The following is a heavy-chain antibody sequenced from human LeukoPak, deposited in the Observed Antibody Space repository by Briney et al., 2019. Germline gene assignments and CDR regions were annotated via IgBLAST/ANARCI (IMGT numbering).Heavy chain of an antibody. V-gene: IGHV4-34*01. Sequence: PSETLSLTCAVYGGSFSGYYWSWIRQPPGKGLEWIGEINHSGSTNYNPSLKSRVTISVDTSKNQFSLKLNSVTAADTAVYYCASSRIAVDQFDYWGQGTLVTVSS. CDR2: INHSGST. D-gene: IGHD6-19*01. CDR3: ASSRIAVDQFDY. CDR1: GGSFSGYY. J-gene: IGHJ4*02.